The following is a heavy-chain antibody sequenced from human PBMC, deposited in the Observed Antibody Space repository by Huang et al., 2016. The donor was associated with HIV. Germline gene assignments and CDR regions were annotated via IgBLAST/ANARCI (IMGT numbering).Heavy chain of an antibody. CDR1: GFNFLTYA. CDR3: ARDKEAGTPFFDP. D-gene: IGHD6-19*01. J-gene: IGHJ5*02. CDR2: INGDGLT. V-gene: IGHV1-3*01. Sequence: QVQLVQSGAEVEKPGASVNLSCKASGFNFLTYALPWVRQAPGKRLEWMGWINGDGLTKYSHTFQGRGTITRDRSASTVYVDFKSLTYEDTAVYYCARDKEAGTPFFDPWGQGTLVTVSS.